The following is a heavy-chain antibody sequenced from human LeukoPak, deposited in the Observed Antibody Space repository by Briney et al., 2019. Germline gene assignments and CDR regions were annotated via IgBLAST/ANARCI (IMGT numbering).Heavy chain of an antibody. D-gene: IGHD3-10*01. CDR1: GYTYTSYG. CDR3: ARGTLVYYYASGVEYYFDY. CDR2: ISAYNGNT. V-gene: IGHV1-18*01. J-gene: IGHJ4*02. Sequence: ASVKVSRKASGYTYTSYGISWVRQAPGQGLEWMGWISAYNGNTNYAQKLQGRVTMTTDTSTSTAYMELRSLRSDDTAVYYCARGTLVYYYASGVEYYFDYWGQGTLVTVSS.